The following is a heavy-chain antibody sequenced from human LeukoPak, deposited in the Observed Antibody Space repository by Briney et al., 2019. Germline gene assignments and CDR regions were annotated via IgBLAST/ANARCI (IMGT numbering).Heavy chain of an antibody. CDR3: ARDDELGLDP. CDR2: IKQDGSEK. J-gene: IGHJ5*02. D-gene: IGHD6-13*01. CDR1: GFTFSSYW. Sequence: PGGSLRLSCVASGFTFSSYWMSWVRQAPGKGLEWVANIKQDGSEKYYVDSLKGRFTISRDNAKNSLYLQMNSMRAEDTAVYYCARDDELGLDPWGQGTLVTVSS. V-gene: IGHV3-7*01.